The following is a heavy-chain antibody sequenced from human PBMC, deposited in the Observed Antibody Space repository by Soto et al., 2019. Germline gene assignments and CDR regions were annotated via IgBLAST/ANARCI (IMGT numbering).Heavy chain of an antibody. CDR1: GFTFSSYA. V-gene: IGHV3-23*01. J-gene: IGHJ3*02. CDR2: ISGSGGST. Sequence: GGSLRLSCAASGFTFSSYAMSWVRQAPGKGLEWVSAISGSGGSTYYADSVKGRFTISRDNSKNTLYLQMNSLRAEDTAVYYCAKSSQDIVVVPAAMGPFDIWGQGTMVTVSS. CDR3: AKSSQDIVVVPAAMGPFDI. D-gene: IGHD2-2*01.